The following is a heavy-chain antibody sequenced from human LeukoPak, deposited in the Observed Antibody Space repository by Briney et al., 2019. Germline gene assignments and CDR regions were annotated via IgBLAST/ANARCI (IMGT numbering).Heavy chain of an antibody. J-gene: IGHJ4*02. D-gene: IGHD2-8*01. Sequence: GGSLRLSCAASGFTFSSYGMHWVRQAPGKGLEWVAVISYDGSNKYYADSVKGRFTISRDNSKNTLYLQMNSLRAEDTAVYYCAKDRIVRKDIVLMVYAFWGQGTLVTVSS. CDR2: ISYDGSNK. V-gene: IGHV3-30*18. CDR1: GFTFSSYG. CDR3: AKDRIVRKDIVLMVYAF.